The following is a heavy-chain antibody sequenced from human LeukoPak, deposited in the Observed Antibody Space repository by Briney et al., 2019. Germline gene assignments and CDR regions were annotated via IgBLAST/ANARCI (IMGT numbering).Heavy chain of an antibody. D-gene: IGHD6-19*01. CDR3: TRDGSAWSRDY. Sequence: GGSLRLSCVASGFIFSPSGMTWVRQAPGKGLEWVSTITSADYPSYTDSAKGRFTISRGNARNSVYLQMNSLRAEDTARYYCTRDGSAWSRDYWGQGALVTVSS. V-gene: IGHV3-21*01. J-gene: IGHJ4*02. CDR2: ITSADYP. CDR1: GFIFSPSG.